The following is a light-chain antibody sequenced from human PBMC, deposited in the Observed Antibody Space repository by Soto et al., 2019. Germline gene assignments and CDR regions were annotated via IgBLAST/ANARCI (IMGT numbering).Light chain of an antibody. CDR3: QPGHNWFLT. CDR2: SAS. Sequence: EIVMTQSAATLSVSPGERATLSCRASQSISTELAWYQQKPGQPPRLLIYSASTRATGVPARFTGSGSGSEFTLTISGLQSEDFAVYYCQPGHNWFLTFGQGTRLEI. J-gene: IGKJ2*01. V-gene: IGKV3-15*01. CDR1: QSISTE.